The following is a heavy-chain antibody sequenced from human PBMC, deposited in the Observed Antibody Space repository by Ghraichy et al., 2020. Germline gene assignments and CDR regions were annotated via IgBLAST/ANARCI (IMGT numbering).Heavy chain of an antibody. CDR1: GGSISGNY. CDR2: IFYSGTT. J-gene: IGHJ6*01. CDR3: ARYRGSSAYDFYGMDV. V-gene: IGHV4-59*01. Sequence: SETLSLTCSVYGGSISGNYWSWIRQPPGKGLEWIGYIFYSGTTNYNPVLKSRVTLSVDTSKNQFSLTVCSVNAADTAVYYCARYRGSSAYDFYGMDVWGRGTTLTVSS. D-gene: IGHD5-12*01.